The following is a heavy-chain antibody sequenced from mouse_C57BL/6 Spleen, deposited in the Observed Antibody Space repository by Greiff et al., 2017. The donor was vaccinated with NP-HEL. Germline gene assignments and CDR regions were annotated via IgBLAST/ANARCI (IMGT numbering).Heavy chain of an antibody. CDR3: TGIYDGYYEYFDY. CDR1: GFNIKDDY. D-gene: IGHD2-3*01. J-gene: IGHJ2*01. CDR2: IDPENGDT. V-gene: IGHV14-4*01. Sequence: VQLQQSGAELVRPGASVKLSCTASGFNIKDDYMHWVKQRPEQGLEWIGWIDPENGDTEYASKFQGKATITAETSSNTAYLQLSSLTSEETAVYYCTGIYDGYYEYFDYWGQAPLSQSPQ.